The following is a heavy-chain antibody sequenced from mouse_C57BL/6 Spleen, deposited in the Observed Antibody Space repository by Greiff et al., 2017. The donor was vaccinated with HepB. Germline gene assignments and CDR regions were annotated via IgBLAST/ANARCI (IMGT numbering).Heavy chain of an antibody. CDR2: IDPSDSYT. Sequence: VKLQQPGAELVKPGASVKLSCKASGYTFTSYWMQWVKQRPGQGLEWIGEIDPSDSYTNYNQKFKGKATLTVDTSSSTAYMQLSSLTSEDSAVYYCARTMVRVGHFDYWGQGTTLTVSS. CDR3: ARTMVRVGHFDY. CDR1: GYTFTSYW. D-gene: IGHD2-2*01. J-gene: IGHJ2*01. V-gene: IGHV1-50*01.